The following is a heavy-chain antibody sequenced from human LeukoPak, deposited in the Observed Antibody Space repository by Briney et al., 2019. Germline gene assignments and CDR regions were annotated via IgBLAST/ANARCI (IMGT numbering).Heavy chain of an antibody. CDR1: GFTFSNNG. D-gene: IGHD3-3*01. J-gene: IGHJ5*02. Sequence: GGSLRLSCAASGFTFSNNGMHWVRQAPGKGLEWVAFIRYDGNNKYYADSVKGRFTISRDNSKNTLYLQMNSLRAEDTAVYYCARAELEWFSWFDPWGQGTLVTVSS. CDR3: ARAELEWFSWFDP. V-gene: IGHV3-30*02. CDR2: IRYDGNNK.